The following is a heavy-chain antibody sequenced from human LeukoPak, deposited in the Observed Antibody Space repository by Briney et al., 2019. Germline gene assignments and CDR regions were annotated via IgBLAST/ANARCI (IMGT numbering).Heavy chain of an antibody. CDR1: GFTVSGTY. CDR2: IFDAGRT. V-gene: IGHV3-53*01. D-gene: IGHD6-19*01. CDR3: AGATKWLAHDF. Sequence: GGSLRLSCAASGFTVSGTYMSWVRQAAGKGWEWVSTIFDAGRTTYADSVKGRFTISRDNYKNTLFLQMKSLRADDAAVYYCAGATKWLAHDFWGQGTLVTVSS. J-gene: IGHJ4*02.